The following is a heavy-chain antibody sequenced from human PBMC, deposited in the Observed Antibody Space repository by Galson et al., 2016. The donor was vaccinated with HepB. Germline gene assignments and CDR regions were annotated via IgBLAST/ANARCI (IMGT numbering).Heavy chain of an antibody. V-gene: IGHV2-5*02. Sequence: PALVKPTQTLTPTCTFSGISLSTTGEAVGWIRQPPGKALEWLALIYWDDDKRYSPSLKSRLTITKDTSKNQVVLTMTNMDPVDTATYYCAAAWFQFDYWGQGTLVTVSS. J-gene: IGHJ4*02. CDR2: IYWDDDK. CDR1: GISLSTTGEA. D-gene: IGHD3-10*01. CDR3: AAAWFQFDY.